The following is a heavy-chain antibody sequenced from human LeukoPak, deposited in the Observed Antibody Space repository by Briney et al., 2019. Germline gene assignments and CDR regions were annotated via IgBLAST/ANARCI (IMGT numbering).Heavy chain of an antibody. V-gene: IGHV4-34*01. D-gene: IGHD2-2*02. Sequence: PSETLSLTCAVYGGSFSGYYWSWIRQPPGKGLEWIAEINHSGSTNYNPSLKSRVTISVDTSKNQFSLKLSSVTAADTAVYYCARGRRYCSSTSCYTQKAYYFDYWGQGTLVTVSS. CDR3: ARGRRYCSSTSCYTQKAYYFDY. CDR1: GGSFSGYY. CDR2: INHSGST. J-gene: IGHJ4*02.